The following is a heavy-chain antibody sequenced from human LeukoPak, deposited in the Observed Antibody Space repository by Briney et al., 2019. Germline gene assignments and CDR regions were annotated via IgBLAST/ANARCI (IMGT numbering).Heavy chain of an antibody. D-gene: IGHD3-22*01. J-gene: IGHJ6*04. CDR2: INPSGGST. CDR1: GYTFTNHY. CDR3: ARGLILDV. V-gene: IGHV1-46*01. Sequence: ASVKVSCKASGYTFTNHYMHWVRQAPGQGLEWMGLINPSGGSTLYAEKFQGRIIMTRDMSTATDYMELSSLRSEDTAVYYCARGLILDVWGKGTTVTISS.